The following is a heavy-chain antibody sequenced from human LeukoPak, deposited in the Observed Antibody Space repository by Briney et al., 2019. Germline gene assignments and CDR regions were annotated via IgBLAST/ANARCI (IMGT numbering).Heavy chain of an antibody. V-gene: IGHV4-39*01. D-gene: IGHD3-10*01. CDR1: GDSINSGSSY. Sequence: SEALSLTCTVSGDSINSGSSYWGWIRQPPGKGLEWIGNFCCGGNPYYNPSLRSRVTISVDSSKNEFSLILNSVTAADTAVYYCGPGSVWGRGTPVIVSS. J-gene: IGHJ6*04. CDR3: GPGSV. CDR2: FCCGGNP.